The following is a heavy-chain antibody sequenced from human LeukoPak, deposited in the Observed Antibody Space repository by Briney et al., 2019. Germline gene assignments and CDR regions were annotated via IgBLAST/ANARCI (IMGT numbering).Heavy chain of an antibody. V-gene: IGHV4-59*01. CDR3: ARAIRGYSGYGYYYYYMDV. D-gene: IGHD5-12*01. CDR1: GGSISSYY. CDR2: IYYSGST. J-gene: IGHJ6*03. Sequence: SETLSLTCTVSGGSISSYYWSWIRQPPGKGLEWIGYIYYSGSTNYNPSLKSRVTISVDTSKNQFSLKLSSVTAADTAVYYCARAIRGYSGYGYYYYYMDVWGKGTTVTISS.